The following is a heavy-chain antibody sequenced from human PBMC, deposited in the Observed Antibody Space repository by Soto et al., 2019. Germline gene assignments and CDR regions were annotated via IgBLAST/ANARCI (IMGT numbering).Heavy chain of an antibody. CDR2: IYYRGST. CDR1: GVSVSSGSYY. CDR3: ARDRRTGTTHFYYGMDV. D-gene: IGHD1-7*01. J-gene: IGHJ6*02. Sequence: SETLSLTCTVSGVSVSSGSYYWSWIRQPPEKGLEWIGYIYYRGSTHYNPSLESRVTISLDTSKSQFSLKLSSVTAADTAVYFCARDRRTGTTHFYYGMDVWVQGTTVTVSS. V-gene: IGHV4-61*01.